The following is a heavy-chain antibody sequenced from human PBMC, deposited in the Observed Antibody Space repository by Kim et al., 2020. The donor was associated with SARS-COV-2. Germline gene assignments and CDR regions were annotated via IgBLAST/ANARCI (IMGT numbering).Heavy chain of an antibody. CDR3: AKDVYPLLLWFGESTFDY. D-gene: IGHD3-10*01. CDR1: GFTFDDYA. J-gene: IGHJ4*02. V-gene: IGHV3-43*02. Sequence: GGSLRLSCAASGFTFDDYAMHWVRQAPGKGLEWVSLISGDGGSTYYADSVKGRFTISRDNSKNSLYLQMNSLRTEDTALYYCAKDVYPLLLWFGESTFDYWGQGTLVTVSS. CDR2: ISGDGGST.